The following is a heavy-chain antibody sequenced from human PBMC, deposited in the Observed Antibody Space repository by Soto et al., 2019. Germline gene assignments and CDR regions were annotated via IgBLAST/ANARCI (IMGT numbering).Heavy chain of an antibody. V-gene: IGHV3-72*01. Sequence: EVQLVESGGGLVQPGGSLRLSCAGSGFTLSDHYIDWVRQAPGKGLEWVGRSRDKAQGYSTAYAASVKGRFTTSRDESKNSVYLQMNSLTVEDTALYFCVKDSSWEPRILDFWGQGTRVTVSS. CDR2: SRDKAQGYST. CDR3: VKDSSWEPRILDF. CDR1: GFTLSDHY. D-gene: IGHD1-26*01. J-gene: IGHJ3*01.